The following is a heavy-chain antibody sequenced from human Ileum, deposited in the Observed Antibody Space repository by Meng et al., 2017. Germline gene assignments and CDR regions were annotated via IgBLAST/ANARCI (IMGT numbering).Heavy chain of an antibody. Sequence: GGSLRLSCTASGFSFSNYAMKWVRQAPGQGLEWVSYISDSGGRTEYVDSVKGRFTISRDNSKNTLYLQMSSLRADDTAVYYCAKTRGGDTAADYWGQGTLVTVSS. CDR3: AKTRGGDTAADY. D-gene: IGHD5-18*01. V-gene: IGHV3-23*01. J-gene: IGHJ4*02. CDR1: GFSFSNYA. CDR2: ISDSGGRT.